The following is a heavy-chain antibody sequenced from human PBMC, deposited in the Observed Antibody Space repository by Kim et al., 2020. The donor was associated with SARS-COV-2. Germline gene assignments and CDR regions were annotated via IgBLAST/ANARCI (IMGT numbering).Heavy chain of an antibody. J-gene: IGHJ3*02. D-gene: IGHD4-17*01. CDR3: ASHPRTVTMPFDI. Sequence: SVKVSCKASGGTFSSYAISWVRQAPGQGLEWMGRIIPILGIANYAQKFQGRVTITADKSTSTAYMELSSLRSEDTAVYYCASHPRTVTMPFDIWGQGTMVTVSS. CDR1: GGTFSSYA. V-gene: IGHV1-69*04. CDR2: IIPILGIA.